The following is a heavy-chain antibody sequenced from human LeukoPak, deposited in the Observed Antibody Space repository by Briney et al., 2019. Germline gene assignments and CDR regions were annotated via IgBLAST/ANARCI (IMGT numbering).Heavy chain of an antibody. CDR3: ARTPSMVVTSEVY. CDR2: IYYSGST. CDR1: GGSISSSSYY. J-gene: IGHJ4*02. Sequence: SETLSLTCTVSGGSISSSSYYWGWIRQPPGKGLEWIGSIYYSGSTYYNPSLKSRVTVSVDTSKNQFSLKLSSVTAADTAVYYCARTPSMVVTSEVYWGQGTLVTVSS. V-gene: IGHV4-39*01. D-gene: IGHD4-23*01.